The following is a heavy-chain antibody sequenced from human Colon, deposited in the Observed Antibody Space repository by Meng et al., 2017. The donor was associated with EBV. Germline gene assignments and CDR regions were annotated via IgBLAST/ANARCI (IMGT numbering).Heavy chain of an antibody. CDR1: GGSLSSRNW. D-gene: IGHD2-21*02. CDR2: IYHSGRT. V-gene: IGHV4-4*02. Sequence: QLPGSGPGLVQPSGALSLTCAGSGGSLSSRNWWSWVRQPPGKGLEWIGEIYHSGRTNYNPSLKSRVTISVDESKNQFSLRLSSVTAADTAVYYCARVGAYCGGDCYHHRWGQGTLVTVSS. J-gene: IGHJ5*02. CDR3: ARVGAYCGGDCYHHR.